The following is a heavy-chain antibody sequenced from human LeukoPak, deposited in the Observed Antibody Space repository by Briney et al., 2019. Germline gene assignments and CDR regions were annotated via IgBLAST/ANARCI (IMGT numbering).Heavy chain of an antibody. V-gene: IGHV3-23*01. CDR2: TSGSGGSR. CDR1: GFTFSSYA. Sequence: PGGSLRLSCAASGFTFSSYAMSWVRQAPGKGLEWVSATSGSGGSRYYADPVKGRFTISRDNPKNALYLEMNSLRAEDTAVYYCAKYSSSGGYTKGGTFDFWGQGTMVTVSS. CDR3: AKYSSSGGYTKGGTFDF. D-gene: IGHD3/OR15-3a*01. J-gene: IGHJ3*01.